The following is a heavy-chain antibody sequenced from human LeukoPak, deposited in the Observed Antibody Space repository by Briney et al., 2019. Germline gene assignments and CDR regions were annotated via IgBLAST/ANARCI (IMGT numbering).Heavy chain of an antibody. CDR2: ISSSSYI. Sequence: GGSLRLSCAASGFTFSSYAMHWVRQAPGKGLEWVSSISSSSYIYYADSVKGRFTISRDNAKNSLYLQMNSLRAEDTAVYYCEGFAAYYYGMDVWGQGTTVTVSS. CDR3: EGFAAYYYGMDV. V-gene: IGHV3-21*01. D-gene: IGHD3-10*01. J-gene: IGHJ6*02. CDR1: GFTFSSYA.